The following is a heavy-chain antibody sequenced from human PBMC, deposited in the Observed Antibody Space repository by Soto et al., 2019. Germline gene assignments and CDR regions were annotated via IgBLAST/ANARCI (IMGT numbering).Heavy chain of an antibody. V-gene: IGHV3-23*01. J-gene: IGHJ6*02. CDR2: ISGSGGST. Sequence: GGSLRLSCAASGFTFNSYAMSWVRQAPGKGPEWVSAISGSGGSTYYADSVKGRFTISRDNSRNTLYLQMNSLRGEDTAVYYCAKDVQPTYDFWSGSAYGMDVWGQGTTVTVSS. CDR1: GFTFNSYA. CDR3: AKDVQPTYDFWSGSAYGMDV. D-gene: IGHD3-3*01.